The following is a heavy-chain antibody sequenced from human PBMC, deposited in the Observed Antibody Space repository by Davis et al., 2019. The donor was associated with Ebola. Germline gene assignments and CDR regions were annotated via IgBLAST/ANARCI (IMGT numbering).Heavy chain of an antibody. CDR2: MNPNSGNT. D-gene: IGHD3-10*01. CDR1: GYTFTRYD. V-gene: IGHV1-8*01. Sequence: SVPVSCQASGYTFTRYDPNCLRQATGQGPEWMGWMNPNSGNTGYPQKFQGRVTMTRNTSISTAYMERSSLRSEDTAVYYCARGMSVGDYWGQGTLVTVSS. CDR3: ARGMSVGDY. J-gene: IGHJ4*02.